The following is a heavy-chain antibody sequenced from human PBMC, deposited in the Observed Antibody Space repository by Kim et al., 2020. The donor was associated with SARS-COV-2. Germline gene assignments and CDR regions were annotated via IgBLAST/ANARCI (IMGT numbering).Heavy chain of an antibody. CDR2: INHSGST. D-gene: IGHD3-22*01. V-gene: IGHV4-34*01. CDR1: GGSFSGYY. Sequence: SETLSLTCAVYGGSFSGYYWSWIRQPPGKGLEWIGEINHSGSTNYNPSLKSRVTISVDTSKNQFSLKLSSVTAADTAVYYCARGLYYDSSGYYVDYWGQGTLVTVSS. CDR3: ARGLYYDSSGYYVDY. J-gene: IGHJ4*02.